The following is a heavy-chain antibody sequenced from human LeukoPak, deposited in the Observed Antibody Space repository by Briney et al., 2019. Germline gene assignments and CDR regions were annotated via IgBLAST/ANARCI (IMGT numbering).Heavy chain of an antibody. Sequence: PGGSLRLSCAASGFTFSSYAMSWVRQAPGKGLEWVSAISGSGGSTYYADSVKGWFTISRDNSKNTLYLQMNSLRAEDTAVYYCAKQFFGYKELDIWGQGTMVTVSS. CDR3: AKQFFGYKELDI. D-gene: IGHD1-1*01. CDR2: ISGSGGST. J-gene: IGHJ3*02. V-gene: IGHV3-23*01. CDR1: GFTFSSYA.